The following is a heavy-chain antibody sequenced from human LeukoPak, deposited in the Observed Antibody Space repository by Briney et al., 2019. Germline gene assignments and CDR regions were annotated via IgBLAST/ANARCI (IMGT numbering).Heavy chain of an antibody. CDR3: ARARTPLTYYYYYMDV. Sequence: SETLSLTCAVYGGSFSGYYWSWIRQPPGKGLEWIGEINHSGSTNYNPSLKCRVTISVDTSKSQFSLKLSSVTAADTAVYYCARARTPLTYYYYYMDVWGKGTTVTVSS. CDR2: INHSGST. V-gene: IGHV4-34*01. J-gene: IGHJ6*03. CDR1: GGSFSGYY.